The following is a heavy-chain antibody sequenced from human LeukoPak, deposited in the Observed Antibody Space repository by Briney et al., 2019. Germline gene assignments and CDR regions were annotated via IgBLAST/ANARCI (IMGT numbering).Heavy chain of an antibody. Sequence: ASVKVSCKASGYTFTRNGISWVRQAPGQGLEWMGWISAYYGNTNYAQKFQGRVSMTSDTSTTTAYMELRSLRSDDTAVYYCARDRDGSGDVFDPWGQGTLVTVSS. V-gene: IGHV1-18*01. J-gene: IGHJ5*02. D-gene: IGHD3-10*01. CDR3: ARDRDGSGDVFDP. CDR1: GYTFTRNG. CDR2: ISAYYGNT.